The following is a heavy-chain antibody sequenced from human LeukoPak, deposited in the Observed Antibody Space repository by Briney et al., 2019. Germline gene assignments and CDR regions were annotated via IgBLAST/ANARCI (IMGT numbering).Heavy chain of an antibody. Sequence: GGSLRLSCAASVFTLSSYRMSWVRQAQWKGLEWVSYISSSSSTIYYADSVKGRFTISRDNAKNSLYLQMNSLRAEDTAVYYCARVAANYYYGMDVWGQGTTVTVSS. J-gene: IGHJ6*02. CDR3: ARVAANYYYGMDV. CDR1: VFTLSSYR. V-gene: IGHV3-48*01. D-gene: IGHD6-25*01. CDR2: ISSSSSTI.